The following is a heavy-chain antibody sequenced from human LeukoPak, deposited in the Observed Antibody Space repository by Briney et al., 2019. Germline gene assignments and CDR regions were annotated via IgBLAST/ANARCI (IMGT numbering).Heavy chain of an antibody. D-gene: IGHD2-15*01. CDR2: ISSSSSYI. J-gene: IGHJ6*03. V-gene: IGHV3-21*04. CDR1: GFTFSTYR. Sequence: GGSLRLSCAASGFTFSTYRMNWVRQAPGKGLEWVSSISSSSSYISYVDSVKGRFTISRDNAKNSLYLQMNSLRAEDTAVYYCARGYCSGGSCYSYYYYNYMDVWGKGTTVTVSS. CDR3: ARGYCSGGSCYSYYYYNYMDV.